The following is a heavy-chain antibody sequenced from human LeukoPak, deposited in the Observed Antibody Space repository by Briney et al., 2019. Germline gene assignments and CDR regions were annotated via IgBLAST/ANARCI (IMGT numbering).Heavy chain of an antibody. CDR3: ARVTKQDAFDI. Sequence: PGGSLRLSCAASGFTFSSYWMSWVRQAPGKGLEWVSNIKQNGSEKYYVDSVKGRFTISRDNAKNSLSLQMNSLRAEDTAVYYCARVTKQDAFDIWGQGTMVTVSS. D-gene: IGHD3-3*01. CDR2: IKQNGSEK. V-gene: IGHV3-7*01. CDR1: GFTFSSYW. J-gene: IGHJ3*02.